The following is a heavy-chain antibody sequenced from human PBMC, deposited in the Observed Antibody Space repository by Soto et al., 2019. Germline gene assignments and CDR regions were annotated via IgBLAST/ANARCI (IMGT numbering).Heavy chain of an antibody. CDR1: GFTFSSYS. CDR3: ARDWNTAMATYNWLEP. Sequence: XGSLRLSCSASGFTFSSYSMNWVRQAPGKGLEWVSSISSSSSYIYYADSVKGRFTISRDNAKNSLYLQMNSLRAEDTAVYYCARDWNTAMATYNWLEPWGQGTLVTV. D-gene: IGHD5-18*01. J-gene: IGHJ5*02. CDR2: ISSSSSYI. V-gene: IGHV3-21*01.